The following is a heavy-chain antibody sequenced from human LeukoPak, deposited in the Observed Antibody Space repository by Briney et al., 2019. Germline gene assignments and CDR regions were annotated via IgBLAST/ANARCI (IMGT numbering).Heavy chain of an antibody. CDR1: GFTLNNAW. J-gene: IGHJ4*02. CDR3: ARGSGDSGGWTSYLGAWFDY. V-gene: IGHV3-15*05. CDR2: IKRETDGGTI. D-gene: IGHD6-19*01. Sequence: GGSLRLSCAASGFTLNNAWMSWVRQAPGKGLEWLGRIKRETDGGTIDYAAPVKGRFTISRDDSRNTLYLQMSSLRAEDTAVYYCARGSGDSGGWTSYLGAWFDYWGQGTLVTVSS.